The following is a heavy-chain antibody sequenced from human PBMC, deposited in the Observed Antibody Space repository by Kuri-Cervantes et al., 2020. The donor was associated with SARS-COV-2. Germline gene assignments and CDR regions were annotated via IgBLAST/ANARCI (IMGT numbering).Heavy chain of an antibody. J-gene: IGHJ6*02. CDR3: AKGVGYCYYGMDV. CDR2: ISGSGSST. CDR1: GFTFSSYA. Sequence: ETLSLTCAASGFTFSSYAMSWVRQAPGKGLEWVSAISGSGSSTYYADSVKGRSTISRDNSKDTLYLQMNSLRAEDTAVYYCAKGVGYCYYGMDVWGQGATVTVSS. V-gene: IGHV3-23*01.